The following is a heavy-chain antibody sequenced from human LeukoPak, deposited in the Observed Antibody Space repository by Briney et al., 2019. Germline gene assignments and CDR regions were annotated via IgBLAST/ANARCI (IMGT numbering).Heavy chain of an antibody. D-gene: IGHD3-3*01. V-gene: IGHV1-69*13. J-gene: IGHJ5*02. Sequence: SVKVSCKASGGTFSSYAISWVRQAPGQGLEWMGGIIPITANYAQKFQGRVTITADESTSTSSLRSEDTAVYYCASKRGDFWSGISNWFDPWGQGTLVTVSS. CDR1: GGTFSSYA. CDR3: ASKRGDFWSGISNWFDP. CDR2: IIPITA.